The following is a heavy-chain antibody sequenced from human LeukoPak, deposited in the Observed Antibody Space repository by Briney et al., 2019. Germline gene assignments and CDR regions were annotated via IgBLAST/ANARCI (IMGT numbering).Heavy chain of an antibody. D-gene: IGHD3-10*01. V-gene: IGHV1-18*01. CDR2: IGRVTSNSGDV. CDR3: ARYNSLFRGVTTSDY. J-gene: IGHJ4*02. CDR1: GYSLSNYG. Sequence: ASVKVSCKTSGYSLSNYGISWVRQAPGQGLEWMGRIGRVTSNSGDVTYAPKFQDRVTMTTDTSTTTAYMEFRSLRFDDTAVYFCARYNSLFRGVTTSDYWGQGTLVTVSS.